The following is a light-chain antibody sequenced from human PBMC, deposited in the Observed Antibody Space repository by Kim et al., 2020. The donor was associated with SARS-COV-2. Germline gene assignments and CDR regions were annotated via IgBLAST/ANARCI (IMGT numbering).Light chain of an antibody. CDR3: SSYTSSNTVI. V-gene: IGLV2-14*03. CDR1: SSDIGGYNY. CDR2: DVS. J-gene: IGLJ2*01. Sequence: GQSITISCTGTSSDIGGYNYVSWYQQHPGKAPKLMIYDVSTRPSGVSNRFSGSKSGNTASLAISGLQAEDEADYYCSSYTSSNTVIFGGGTKVTVL.